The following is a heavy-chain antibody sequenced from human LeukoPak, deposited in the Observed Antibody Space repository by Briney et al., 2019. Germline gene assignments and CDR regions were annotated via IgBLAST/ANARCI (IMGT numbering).Heavy chain of an antibody. CDR1: GGSISSYY. CDR3: ARHAAFADYQSHLTHFDD. J-gene: IGHJ4*02. D-gene: IGHD4/OR15-4a*01. V-gene: IGHV4-59*08. Sequence: SETLSLTCTVSGGSISSYYWSWIRQPPGKGLEWIGFISYSGSTTYNPSLKSRVTISLNTSKNQFSLRLSSVTAADTALYYCARHAAFADYQSHLTHFDDWGQGTLVTVSS. CDR2: ISYSGST.